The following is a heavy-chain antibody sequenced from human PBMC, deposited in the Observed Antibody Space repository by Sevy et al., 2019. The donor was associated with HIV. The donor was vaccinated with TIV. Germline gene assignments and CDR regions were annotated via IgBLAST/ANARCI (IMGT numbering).Heavy chain of an antibody. CDR3: ARDRKVLLVVYAIPFDAFDI. J-gene: IGHJ3*02. Sequence: GGSLRLSCAASGFIFSRYEMNWVRQAPGKGLEWVSYISHSGGAINYADSVKGRFTISRDNSKNTLYLQMNSLRPEDTAVYYCARDRKVLLVVYAIPFDAFDIWGQGTMVTVSS. D-gene: IGHD2-8*02. CDR1: GFIFSRYE. CDR2: ISHSGGAI. V-gene: IGHV3-48*03.